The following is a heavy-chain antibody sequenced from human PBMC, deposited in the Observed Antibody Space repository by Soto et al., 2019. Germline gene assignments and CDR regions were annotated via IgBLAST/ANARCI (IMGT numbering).Heavy chain of an antibody. V-gene: IGHV1-18*01. CDR2: ISAYNGNT. D-gene: IGHD1-26*01. J-gene: IGHJ4*02. CDR3: ARELPTSGYYFDY. Sequence: GAPVKVSWEESCNTFTKYGISWGRPAPGQGLEWMGWISAYNGNTNYAQKLQGRVTMTTDTSTSTAYMELRSLRSDDTAVYYCARELPTSGYYFDYWGQGTLVTVSS. CDR1: CNTFTKYG.